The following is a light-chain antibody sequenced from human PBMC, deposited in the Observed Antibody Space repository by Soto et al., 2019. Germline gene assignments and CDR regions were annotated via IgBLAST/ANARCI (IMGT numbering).Light chain of an antibody. J-gene: IGLJ2*01. CDR2: DVS. CDR3: CSYAGSYTYVV. V-gene: IGLV2-11*01. Sequence: QSALTQPRSVSASPGQSVTLSCTGSRSDVGVYNYVSWYQQHPGKAPKLMIYDVSKRPSGVPGRFSGSKSGNTASLTISGLQAEDEADYYCCSYAGSYTYVVFGGGTKLTVL. CDR1: RSDVGVYNY.